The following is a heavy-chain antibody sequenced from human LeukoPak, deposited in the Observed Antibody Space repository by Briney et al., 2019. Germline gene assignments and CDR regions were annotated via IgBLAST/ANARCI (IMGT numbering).Heavy chain of an antibody. J-gene: IGHJ4*02. CDR1: GGSFSGYF. Sequence: PSETLSLTCAVYGGSFSGYFLTWIRQPPGKGLEWIGEVNQSGGTNYSPSLKSRVTISVDTSKNQFSLKMTSVTAADTAVYYCARDYCSSTSCLFDYWGQGALVTVSS. V-gene: IGHV4-34*01. CDR2: VNQSGGT. D-gene: IGHD2-2*01. CDR3: ARDYCSSTSCLFDY.